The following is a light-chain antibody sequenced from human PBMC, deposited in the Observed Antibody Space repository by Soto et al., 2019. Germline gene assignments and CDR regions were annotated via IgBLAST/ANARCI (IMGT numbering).Light chain of an antibody. J-gene: IGKJ1*01. CDR1: QSVRID. CDR3: QQRSKWPQT. CDR2: DAS. V-gene: IGKV3-11*01. Sequence: EILMTQSPVTLSVSPGERATLSCRASQSVRIDLSWYQQKPGQAPRLLIYDASNRATGIHARFSGSGSGTDFTLTISSLEPEDFAVYYCQQRSKWPQTFGQGTKVDIK.